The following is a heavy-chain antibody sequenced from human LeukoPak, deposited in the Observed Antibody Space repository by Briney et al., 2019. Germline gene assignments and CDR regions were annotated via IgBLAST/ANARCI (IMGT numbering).Heavy chain of an antibody. CDR1: GGTFSSYA. CDR3: ARYSSGWYGVDY. J-gene: IGHJ4*02. D-gene: IGHD6-19*01. V-gene: IGHV1-69*05. CDR2: IIPIFGTA. Sequence: ASVKVSCKASGGTFSSYAISWVRQAPGQGLEWMGRIIPIFGTANYAQKFQGRVTITTDESTSTAYMELSSLRSEDTAVYYCARYSSGWYGVDYWGQGTLVTVSS.